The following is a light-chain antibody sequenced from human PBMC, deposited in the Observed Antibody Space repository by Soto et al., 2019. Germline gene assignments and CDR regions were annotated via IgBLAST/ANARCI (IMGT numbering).Light chain of an antibody. CDR1: SGDVFAYNY. Sequence: QSALTQHASVSGSPGQSITISCTGTSGDVFAYNYVSWYQQYPGKAPKLMIYEVNNRPSGVSYRFSGSKSGNTASLTISGLQAEDEADYYCSSYTDRSTNTWVFGGGTKLTVL. CDR2: EVN. CDR3: SSYTDRSTNTWV. J-gene: IGLJ3*02. V-gene: IGLV2-14*01.